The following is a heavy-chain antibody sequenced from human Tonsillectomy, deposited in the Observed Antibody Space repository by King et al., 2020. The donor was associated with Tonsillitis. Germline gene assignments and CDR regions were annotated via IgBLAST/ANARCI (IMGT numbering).Heavy chain of an antibody. D-gene: IGHD4-17*01. CDR3: ERGRGTTVTTTGTYFDY. CDR1: GFTFSGYT. Sequence: VQLVESGGGLVKPGESLRLSCAASGFTFSGYTMNWVRQAPGKGLEWVSSISSSSSYIYYADSVKGRFTISRDNAKNSLYLQRNSLRAEGTAVYYCERGRGTTVTTTGTYFDYWGQGTLVTVSS. J-gene: IGHJ4*02. V-gene: IGHV3-21*01. CDR2: ISSSSSYI.